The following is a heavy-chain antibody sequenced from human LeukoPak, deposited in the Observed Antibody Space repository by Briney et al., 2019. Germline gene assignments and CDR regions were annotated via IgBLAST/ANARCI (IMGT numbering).Heavy chain of an antibody. Sequence: GGSLRLSCAASGFTFSSYEMMWVRQAPGKGLEWVSYISNSDSTVHYADSVKGRFTISRDNAQNSLHLQMSSLRAEDTAVYYCARVEDDYGDYYYGMDVWGQGTTVTVSS. J-gene: IGHJ6*02. CDR1: GFTFSSYE. D-gene: IGHD4-17*01. CDR2: ISNSDSTV. CDR3: ARVEDDYGDYYYGMDV. V-gene: IGHV3-48*03.